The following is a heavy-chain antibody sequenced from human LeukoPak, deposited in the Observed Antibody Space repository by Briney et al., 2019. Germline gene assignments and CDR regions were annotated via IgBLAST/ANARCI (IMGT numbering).Heavy chain of an antibody. V-gene: IGHV4-39*07. J-gene: IGHJ3*02. CDR3: ARAQSGWKVAAGKFYSAFDI. D-gene: IGHD2-21*01. CDR1: GGSISSSSYY. Sequence: SETLSLTCTVSGGSISSSSYYWGWIRQPPGKGLEWIGSIYYSGSTYYNPSLKSRVTISVDTSKNQFSLKLSSVTAADTAVYYCARAQSGWKVAAGKFYSAFDIWGQGTMVTVSS. CDR2: IYYSGST.